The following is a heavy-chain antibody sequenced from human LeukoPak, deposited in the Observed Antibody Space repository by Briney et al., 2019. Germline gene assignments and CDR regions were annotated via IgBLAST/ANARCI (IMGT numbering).Heavy chain of an antibody. CDR2: INHSGST. Sequence: PSETLSLTCAVYGGSFSGYYWSWIRQPPGKGLEWIGEINHSGSTNYNPSLKSRVTISVDTSKNQFSLKLSSVTAADTAVYYCARGFLEWLSTPVFDYWGQGTLVTVSS. CDR3: ARGFLEWLSTPVFDY. V-gene: IGHV4-34*01. J-gene: IGHJ4*02. CDR1: GGSFSGYY. D-gene: IGHD3-3*01.